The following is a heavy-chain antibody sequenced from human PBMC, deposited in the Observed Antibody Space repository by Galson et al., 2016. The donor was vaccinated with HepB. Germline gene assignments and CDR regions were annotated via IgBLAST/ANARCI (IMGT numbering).Heavy chain of an antibody. CDR1: GGTLNSHT. CDR2: FIPVFATP. Sequence: QSGAEVKKPGESLKISCKASGGTLNSHTISWVRQAPGQGLEWMGTFIPVFATPHYAQKFQGRVTNTADESTSTTYVELSSLRSEDTAVYFCARFETSGYNYYFDSWGQGTLVTVSS. V-gene: IGHV1-69*15. CDR3: ARFETSGYNYYFDS. D-gene: IGHD3-22*01. J-gene: IGHJ4*02.